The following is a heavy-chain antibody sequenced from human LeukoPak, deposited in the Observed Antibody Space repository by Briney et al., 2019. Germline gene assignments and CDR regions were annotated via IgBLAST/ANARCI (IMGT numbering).Heavy chain of an antibody. CDR2: INWNGDST. D-gene: IGHD3-3*01. J-gene: IGHJ5*02. Sequence: PGGSLRLSCAASGFTFHDDGMSWVRQAPGKGLEWVSGINWNGDSTDYADSLKGRFTISRDNAKNSLYLQMNSLRAEDTAVYYCAKEHDLWHEEGNWFDPWGQGTLVTVSS. CDR1: GFTFHDDG. V-gene: IGHV3-20*04. CDR3: AKEHDLWHEEGNWFDP.